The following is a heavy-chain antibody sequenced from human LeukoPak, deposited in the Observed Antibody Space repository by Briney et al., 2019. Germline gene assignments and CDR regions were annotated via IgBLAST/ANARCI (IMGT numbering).Heavy chain of an antibody. CDR3: ASGGDPAPRGDYYYYYMDV. V-gene: IGHV1-2*02. J-gene: IGHJ6*03. CDR1: GYTFTGYY. D-gene: IGHD2-21*01. Sequence: GASVKVSCKASGYTFTGYYMHWVRQAPGQGLEWMGWINPNSGGTNYAQKFQGRVTMTRDMSTSTVYMELSSLRSEDTAVYYCASGGDPAPRGDYYYYYMDVWGKGTTVTVSS. CDR2: INPNSGGT.